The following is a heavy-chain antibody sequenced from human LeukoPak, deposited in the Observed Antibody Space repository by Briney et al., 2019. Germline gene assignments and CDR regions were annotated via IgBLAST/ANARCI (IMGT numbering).Heavy chain of an antibody. Sequence: GGSLRLSCVDSEFTFSRYWMHWVRQAPGKGLEWVSSISGSGGSTYYADSVRGRFTISRDNPKNTLYLQMNSLRAEDTAVYYCAKLLTAAGTGYWGQGTLVTVSS. CDR3: AKLLTAAGTGY. CDR2: ISGSGGST. V-gene: IGHV3-23*01. D-gene: IGHD6-13*01. CDR1: EFTFSRYW. J-gene: IGHJ4*02.